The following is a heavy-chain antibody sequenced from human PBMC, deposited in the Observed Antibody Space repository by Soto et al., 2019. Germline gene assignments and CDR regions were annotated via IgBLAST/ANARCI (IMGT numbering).Heavy chain of an antibody. CDR3: ARSLTEGYCTITGCYTRPLYGMDV. J-gene: IGHJ6*02. Sequence: ASVKVDCKASGYTFSGYYIHWLRQAPGQGLEWMGWINPNSGGTNYAQKFQGRVTVTRDTPTSTAYMELSRLTSDDTAVYYCARSLTEGYCTITGCYTRPLYGMDVWGQGTTVTVSS. CDR2: INPNSGGT. D-gene: IGHD2-2*02. V-gene: IGHV1-2*02. CDR1: GYTFSGYY.